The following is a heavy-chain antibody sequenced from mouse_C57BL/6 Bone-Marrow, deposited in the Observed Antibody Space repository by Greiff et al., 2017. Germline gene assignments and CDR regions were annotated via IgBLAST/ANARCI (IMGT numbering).Heavy chain of an antibody. D-gene: IGHD2-5*01. CDR3: AREGYYSNFYYYAMDY. Sequence: VQLQQSGAELARPGASVKLSCKASGYTFTSSGISWVKQRTGQGLEWIGEIYPRSGNTYYNEKFKGKAPLTADKSSSTAYMELRSLTSEDSAVYFCAREGYYSNFYYYAMDYWGQGTSVTVSS. CDR2: IYPRSGNT. CDR1: GYTFTSSG. J-gene: IGHJ4*01. V-gene: IGHV1-81*01.